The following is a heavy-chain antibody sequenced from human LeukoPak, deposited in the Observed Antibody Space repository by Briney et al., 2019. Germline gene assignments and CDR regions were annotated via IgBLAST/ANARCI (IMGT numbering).Heavy chain of an antibody. CDR3: ATLQGGYYGSGTLDY. CDR1: GYTLTELS. D-gene: IGHD3-10*01. J-gene: IGHJ4*02. CDR2: FDPEDGET. Sequence: GASVKVSCKVSGYTLTELSMHWVRQAPGKGLEWMGGFDPEDGETIYAQKFQGRVTMTEDTSTDTAYMELSSLRSEDTAVYYCATLQGGYYGSGTLDYWGQGTLVTVSS. V-gene: IGHV1-24*01.